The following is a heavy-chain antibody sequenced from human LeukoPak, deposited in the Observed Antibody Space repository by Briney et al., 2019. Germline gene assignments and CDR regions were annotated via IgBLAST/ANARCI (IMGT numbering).Heavy chain of an antibody. CDR3: AKDQIKGRYSYGYMIDY. D-gene: IGHD5-18*01. CDR2: ITYDGSNN. Sequence: GGSLTLSCAASGFTFSSYSIHWFRQAPGRGGVGVAVITYDGSNNYYAASVKGRFTISMDNSKNPLYLQTNSRRAEDTAVYYCAKDQIKGRYSYGYMIDYWGQGTLVTVSS. CDR1: GFTFSSYS. V-gene: IGHV3-30-3*01. J-gene: IGHJ4*02.